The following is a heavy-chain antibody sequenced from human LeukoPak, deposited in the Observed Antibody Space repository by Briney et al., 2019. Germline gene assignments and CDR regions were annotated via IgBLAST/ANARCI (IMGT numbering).Heavy chain of an antibody. Sequence: PSETLSLTCTVSGGSISSSSYYWGWLRQAPGTGGEWVGSIYYSGRTYYNPSRKRRVTISVDTSKNQFSLKLSSVTAADTAVYYCARLTFWSGYYYFDYWGQGTLVTVSS. D-gene: IGHD3-3*01. V-gene: IGHV4-39*01. J-gene: IGHJ4*02. CDR3: ARLTFWSGYYYFDY. CDR1: GGSISSSSYY. CDR2: IYYSGRT.